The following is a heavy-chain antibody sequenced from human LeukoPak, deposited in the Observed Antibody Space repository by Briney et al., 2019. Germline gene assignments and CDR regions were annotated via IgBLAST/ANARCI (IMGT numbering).Heavy chain of an antibody. CDR2: ISGSGGST. J-gene: IGHJ3*02. Sequence: GGSLRLSCAASGFTFSSYAMSWVRQAPGKGLEWVSAISGSGGSTYYADSVKGRFTISRDNSKNTLYLQMNSLRAEDTAVYYCAKVSTMIVVPDSPAAFGAFDIWGQGTMVTVSS. CDR3: AKVSTMIVVPDSPAAFGAFDI. V-gene: IGHV3-23*01. D-gene: IGHD3-22*01. CDR1: GFTFSSYA.